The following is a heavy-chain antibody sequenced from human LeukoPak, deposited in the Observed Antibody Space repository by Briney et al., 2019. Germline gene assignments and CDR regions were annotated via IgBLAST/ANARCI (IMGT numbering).Heavy chain of an antibody. CDR2: IYSGGST. Sequence: GXXLRLSCAASGFTVSSNYMSWVRQAPGKGLEWVSVIYSGGSTYYSDSVKGRFTISRDNSKNSLYLQMNSLRAEDTAVYYCARGNYYDSSGYYGYWGQGTLVTVS. CDR3: ARGNYYDSSGYYGY. D-gene: IGHD3-22*01. J-gene: IGHJ4*02. CDR1: GFTVSSNY. V-gene: IGHV3-66*01.